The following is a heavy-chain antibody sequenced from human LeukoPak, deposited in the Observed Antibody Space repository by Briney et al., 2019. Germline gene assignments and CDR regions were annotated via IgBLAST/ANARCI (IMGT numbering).Heavy chain of an antibody. CDR2: IYHSGST. CDR3: ASSHYDILTGYYTLGY. V-gene: IGHV4-30-2*01. J-gene: IGHJ4*02. D-gene: IGHD3-9*01. CDR1: GGSISSGGYS. Sequence: SETLSLTCAVSGGSISSGGYSWSWIRQPPGKGLEWIGYIYHSGSTYYNPSLKSRVTISVDRSKNQFSLKLSSVTAADTAVYYCASSHYDILTGYYTLGYWGQGPWSPSPQ.